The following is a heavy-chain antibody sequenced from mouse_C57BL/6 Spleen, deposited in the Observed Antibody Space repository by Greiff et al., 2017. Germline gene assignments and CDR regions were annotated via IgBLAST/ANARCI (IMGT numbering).Heavy chain of an antibody. V-gene: IGHV1-50*01. D-gene: IGHD2-3*01. J-gene: IGHJ2*01. Sequence: VQLQQSGAELVKPGASVKLSCKASGYTFTSYWMQWVKQRPGQGLEWIGEIDPSDSYTNYNQKFKGKATLTVDTSSSTAYMQLSSLTSEDSAVYYCARWGYDPYFDYWGQGTTLTVSS. CDR3: ARWGYDPYFDY. CDR1: GYTFTSYW. CDR2: IDPSDSYT.